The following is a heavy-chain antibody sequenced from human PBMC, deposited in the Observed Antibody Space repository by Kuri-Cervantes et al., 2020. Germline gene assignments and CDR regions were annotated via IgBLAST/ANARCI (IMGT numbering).Heavy chain of an antibody. Sequence: GGSLRLSCGASGFTFSTYWMHWVRHSPEKGLVWVSRINGDGSSTSYADSVRGRFTISRDNSKNSLYLQMNRLTAEDTAVYYCARLYYYDSSGYYYVAPAAFDIWGQGTMVTVSS. J-gene: IGHJ3*02. CDR1: GFTFSTYW. D-gene: IGHD3-22*01. CDR3: ARLYYYDSSGYYYVAPAAFDI. V-gene: IGHV3-74*01. CDR2: INGDGSST.